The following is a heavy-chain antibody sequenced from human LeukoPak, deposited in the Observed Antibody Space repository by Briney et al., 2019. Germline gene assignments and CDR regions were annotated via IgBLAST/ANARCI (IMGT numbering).Heavy chain of an antibody. CDR3: ARSIPTGVDHFDY. CDR1: GFTFSSYW. D-gene: IGHD7-27*01. V-gene: IGHV3-7*01. CDR2: IKQDGSEK. Sequence: PGGSLRLSCAAPGFTFSSYWMNWVRQAPGKGLEWVADIKQDGSEKYYVDSVKGRFTISRDNAKNSLYLQMNSLRAEDTAVYFCARSIPTGVDHFDYWGQGTLVTVSS. J-gene: IGHJ4*02.